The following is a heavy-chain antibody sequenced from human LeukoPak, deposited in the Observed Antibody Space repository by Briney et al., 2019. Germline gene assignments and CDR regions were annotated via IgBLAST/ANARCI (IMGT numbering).Heavy chain of an antibody. D-gene: IGHD3-22*01. Sequence: ASVKVSCKASGYTFTSYYMHWVRQAPGQGLEWMGIINPSGGSTSYAQKFQGRVTMTRDTSTGTVYMELSSLRSEDTAVYYCARAGSSVIGDYWGQGTLVTVSS. V-gene: IGHV1-46*01. J-gene: IGHJ4*02. CDR2: INPSGGST. CDR3: ARAGSSVIGDY. CDR1: GYTFTSYY.